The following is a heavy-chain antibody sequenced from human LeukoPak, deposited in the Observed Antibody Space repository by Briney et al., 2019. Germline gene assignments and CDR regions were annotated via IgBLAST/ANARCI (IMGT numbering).Heavy chain of an antibody. Sequence: ASVKVSCKASGYTFTGYYMHWVRQAPGQGLEWMGWINPNSGGTNYAQKFQGRVTMTRDTSISTAYMELSRLRSDDTAVYYYARGADIVAFYGMDVWGQGTTVTVSS. J-gene: IGHJ6*02. CDR2: INPNSGGT. CDR3: ARGADIVAFYGMDV. D-gene: IGHD5-12*01. CDR1: GYTFTGYY. V-gene: IGHV1-2*02.